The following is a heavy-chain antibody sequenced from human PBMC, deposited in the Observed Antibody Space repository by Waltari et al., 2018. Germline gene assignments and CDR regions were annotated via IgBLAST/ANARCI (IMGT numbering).Heavy chain of an antibody. V-gene: IGHV3-7*01. CDR3: ARDLVATPP. CDR1: GFTFSRSW. D-gene: IGHD2-21*02. Sequence: EVQLVESGGDLVQPGGSLRLSCAASGFTFSRSWMTWVRQAPGRGMEWVGNIQQNGSEIWYADSVRGRFTISRDNAMNSLYLQMNSLRVEDTAVYYCARDLVATPPWGQGTLVTVSS. CDR2: IQQNGSEI. J-gene: IGHJ5*02.